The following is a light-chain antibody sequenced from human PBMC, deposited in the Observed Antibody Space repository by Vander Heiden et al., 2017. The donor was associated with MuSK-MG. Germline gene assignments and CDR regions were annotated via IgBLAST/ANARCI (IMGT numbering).Light chain of an antibody. Sequence: QSVLTQPPSASGTPGQRVTISCSGSSSNIGSNTVNWYQQLPGTAPKLLIYSNNERPSGVPDRFSGSMSGTSASLAISGLQSEDEADYYCAAWDDSLNGVVFGGGTKLTGL. CDR1: SSNIGSNT. J-gene: IGLJ2*01. V-gene: IGLV1-44*01. CDR3: AAWDDSLNGVV. CDR2: SNN.